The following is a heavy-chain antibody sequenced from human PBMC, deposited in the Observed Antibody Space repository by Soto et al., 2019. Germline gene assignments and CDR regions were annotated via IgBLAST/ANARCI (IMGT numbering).Heavy chain of an antibody. V-gene: IGHV3-23*01. CDR3: AKDPISSSWYPNYPY. Sequence: GGSLRLSCAASGFTFSSYSMSWVRQAPGKGLEWVSAISGSGGSTYYADSVKGRFTISRDNPKNTLYLQMNSLRAEDTAVYYCAKDPISSSWYPNYPYWGQGTLVTVSS. CDR1: GFTFSSYS. CDR2: ISGSGGST. D-gene: IGHD6-13*01. J-gene: IGHJ4*02.